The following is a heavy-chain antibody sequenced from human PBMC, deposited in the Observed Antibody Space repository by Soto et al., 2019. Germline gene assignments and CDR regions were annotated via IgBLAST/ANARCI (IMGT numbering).Heavy chain of an antibody. CDR3: AKEYSSSPFGYYYGMDV. CDR2: MNPNSGNT. D-gene: IGHD6-6*01. Sequence: ASVKVSCKAPGYTFTSYDINWVRQATGQGLEWMGWMNPNSGNTGYAQKFQGRVTMTRNTSISTAYMELSSLRSEDTAVYYCAKEYSSSPFGYYYGMDVWGQGTTVTV. CDR1: GYTFTSYD. V-gene: IGHV1-8*01. J-gene: IGHJ6*02.